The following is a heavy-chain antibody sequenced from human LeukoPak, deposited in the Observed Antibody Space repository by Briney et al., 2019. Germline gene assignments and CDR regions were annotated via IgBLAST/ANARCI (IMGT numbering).Heavy chain of an antibody. J-gene: IGHJ6*02. D-gene: IGHD6-25*01. CDR2: ISYDGSNK. Sequence: GRSLRLSCAASGFTFSSYGMHWVRQAPGKGLEWVAVISYDGSNKYYADSVKGRFTISRDNSKNTLYLQMNSLRAEDTAVYYCAKDSAYYYGMDVWGQGTTVTVSS. CDR1: GFTFSSYG. V-gene: IGHV3-30*18. CDR3: AKDSAYYYGMDV.